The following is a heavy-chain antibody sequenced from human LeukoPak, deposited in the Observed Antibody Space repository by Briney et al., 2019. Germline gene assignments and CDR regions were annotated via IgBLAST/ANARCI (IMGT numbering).Heavy chain of an antibody. V-gene: IGHV3-23*01. CDR3: AKPTYYYDSSGYQKYYFDY. CDR2: ISGSGGTT. D-gene: IGHD3-22*01. J-gene: IGHJ4*02. CDR1: GFTFGKYW. Sequence: GGSLRLSCVASGFTFGKYWMSWVRQAPGKGLEWVSAISGSGGTTYYADSVKGRFTISRDNSKNTLYLQMNSLRVEDTAVYYCAKPTYYYDSSGYQKYYFDYWGQGTLVTVSS.